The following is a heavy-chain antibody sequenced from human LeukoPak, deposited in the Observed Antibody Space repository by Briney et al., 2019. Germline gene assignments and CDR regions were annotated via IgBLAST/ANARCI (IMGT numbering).Heavy chain of an antibody. CDR2: IYYSGTT. CDR1: GGSISSGGYY. D-gene: IGHD3-10*01. V-gene: IGHV4-31*03. J-gene: IGHJ5*02. Sequence: SETLSLTCTVSGGSISSGGYYWSWFRRHPANGLEWIGHIYYSGTTNYNPSLKSRITISIDTSKNQFSLKLNSVTAADTAVYYCASALWFGESARFDPWGQGTLVTVSS. CDR3: ASALWFGESARFDP.